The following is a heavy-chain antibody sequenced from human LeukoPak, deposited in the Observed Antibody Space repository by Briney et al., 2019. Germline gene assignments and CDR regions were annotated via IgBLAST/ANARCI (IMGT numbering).Heavy chain of an antibody. CDR1: GGSISSSSYY. J-gene: IGHJ4*02. V-gene: IGHV4-39*07. Sequence: SETLSLTCTVSGGSISSSSYYWGWIRQPPGKGLEWIGSIYYSGSTYYNPSLKSRVTISVDTSKNQFSLKLSSVTAADTAVYYCAREDTPMITPFDYWGQGTLVTVSS. D-gene: IGHD5-18*01. CDR3: AREDTPMITPFDY. CDR2: IYYSGST.